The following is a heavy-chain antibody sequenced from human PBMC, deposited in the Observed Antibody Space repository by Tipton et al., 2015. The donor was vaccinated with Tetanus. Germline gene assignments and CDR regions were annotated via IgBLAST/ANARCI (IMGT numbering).Heavy chain of an antibody. CDR3: ARDIRHVGATLYFDY. D-gene: IGHD1-26*01. Sequence: TLSLTCNVSGGSLSSRYWSWIRQTAGKRLEWIGRIYISGSTDYNPSLKTRVSMSVGTSKNQFSLKLSSVTASDTAVYYCARDIRHVGATLYFDYWGQGTLVTVSS. J-gene: IGHJ4*02. CDR1: GGSLSSRY. CDR2: IYISGST. V-gene: IGHV4-4*07.